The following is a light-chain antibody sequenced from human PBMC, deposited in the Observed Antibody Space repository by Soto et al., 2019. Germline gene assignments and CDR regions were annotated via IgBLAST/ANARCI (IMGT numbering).Light chain of an antibody. Sequence: LTQSPYPLSVSVGDRVTHTCRASQSISTWLAWYQQKPGTAPKLLIYKASTLESGVPSRFSGSRSGTEFTLTVSSLQPDDFATYYCQQYNDSFPYTFGQGTRLENK. J-gene: IGKJ5*01. CDR2: KAS. CDR1: QSISTW. V-gene: IGKV1-5*03. CDR3: QQYNDSFPYT.